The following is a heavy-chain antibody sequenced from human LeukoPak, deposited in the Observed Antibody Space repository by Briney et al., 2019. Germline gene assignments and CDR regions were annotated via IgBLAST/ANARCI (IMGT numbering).Heavy chain of an antibody. V-gene: IGHV3-23*01. CDR2: ISGSGGGT. D-gene: IGHD2-8*02. CDR1: GFTFSSYA. Sequence: PGGSLRLSCAASGFTFSSYAMSWVRQAPGKGLAWVSTISGSGGGTYYADSVKGRFTISRDYSKNTLSLQMNSLRAEDTAVYYCARARTVELGTGPFDYWGQGTLVTVSS. CDR3: ARARTVELGTGPFDY. J-gene: IGHJ4*02.